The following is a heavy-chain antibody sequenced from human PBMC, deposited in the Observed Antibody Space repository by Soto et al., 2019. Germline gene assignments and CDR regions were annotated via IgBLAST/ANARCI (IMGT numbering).Heavy chain of an antibody. Sequence: QVHLLQSGAEVKKPGASVKVSCKASGYTFNKFGITWVRQAPGQGLEWMGWISVYNGNTIYIEKLRGRVTMTTDSSTSTAYMELRSLQSDDTAVYYCARGNGLLWVGELLDWGQGTLVTVSS. V-gene: IGHV1-18*01. CDR1: GYTFNKFG. CDR2: ISVYNGNT. CDR3: ARGNGLLWVGELLD. J-gene: IGHJ4*02. D-gene: IGHD3-10*01.